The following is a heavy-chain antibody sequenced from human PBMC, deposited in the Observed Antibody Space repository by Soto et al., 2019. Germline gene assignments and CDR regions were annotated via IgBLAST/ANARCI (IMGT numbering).Heavy chain of an antibody. CDR1: GFTFSDYS. J-gene: IGHJ4*02. Sequence: QVQLVESGGGLGKPGGSLRLSCAASGFTFSDYSMSWIRQAPGKGLEWVSYISSSGSTIYYADSVKGRFTISRDNAKNSQYLRMNSLRAEDAAVYYCASGGGYDYVWGSYRQYYFDYWGQGTLVTVSS. CDR3: ASGGGYDYVWGSYRQYYFDY. V-gene: IGHV3-11*01. CDR2: ISSSGSTI. D-gene: IGHD3-16*02.